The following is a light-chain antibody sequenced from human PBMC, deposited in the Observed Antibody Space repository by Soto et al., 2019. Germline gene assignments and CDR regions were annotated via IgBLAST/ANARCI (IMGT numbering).Light chain of an antibody. V-gene: IGKV3-20*01. CDR3: QVCDASPT. CDR1: QSVSTGH. J-gene: IGKJ5*01. CDR2: GVV. Sequence: EIVLTQSPGTLSLSPGERATLSCRASQSVSTGHLAWYQQKPGQAPRLLIYGVVSRITVIPDRFSGSGAGTDVTLTIKTVAPEVFAVYCCQVCDASPTFGQGTRLEIK.